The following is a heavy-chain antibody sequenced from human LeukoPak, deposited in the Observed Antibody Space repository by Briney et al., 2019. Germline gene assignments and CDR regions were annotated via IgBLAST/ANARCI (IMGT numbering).Heavy chain of an antibody. CDR2: ISGSGGST. D-gene: IGHD4-17*01. V-gene: IGHV3-23*01. Sequence: GGSQRLSCAASGFTFSSYAMSWVRQAPGKGLEWVSAISGSGGSTYYADSVKGRFTISRDNSRNTLYLQMNSLRAEDTAVYYCARDPYGDLTYYFDYWGQGTLVTVSS. CDR3: ARDPYGDLTYYFDY. CDR1: GFTFSSYA. J-gene: IGHJ4*02.